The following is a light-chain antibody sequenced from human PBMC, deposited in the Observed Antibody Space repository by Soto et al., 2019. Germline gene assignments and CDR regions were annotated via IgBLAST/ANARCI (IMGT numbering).Light chain of an antibody. CDR3: QSYDSSLSGHV. Sequence: QSVLTQPPSVSGAPGQRVTISCTGRSSNIGAGYDVHWYQQFPGTAPKLLIYGNSNRPSGVPDRFSGSKTGTSASLAITGLKAEDEADYYCQSYDSSLSGHVFGTGTKVTVL. J-gene: IGLJ1*01. CDR1: SSNIGAGYD. V-gene: IGLV1-40*01. CDR2: GNS.